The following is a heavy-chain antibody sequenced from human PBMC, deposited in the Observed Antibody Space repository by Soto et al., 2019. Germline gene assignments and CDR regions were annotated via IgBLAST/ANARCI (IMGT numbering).Heavy chain of an antibody. J-gene: IGHJ6*02. CDR2: IAYDETNK. V-gene: IGHV3-30-3*01. CDR3: ARTKGAVPDYYGMDV. CDR1: GFTFSTYA. Sequence: QVQLVESGGGVVQPGRSLRLSCAASGFTFSTYAMHWVRQAPGKGLEWVAVIAYDETNKYYADTVKGRCTISRDNSKSTLYLQMNSLRAEETSVYYCARTKGAVPDYYGMDVWGQGTTVTVSS. D-gene: IGHD3-10*01.